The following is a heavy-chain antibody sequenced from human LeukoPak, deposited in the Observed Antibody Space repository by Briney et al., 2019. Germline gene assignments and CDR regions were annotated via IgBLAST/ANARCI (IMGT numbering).Heavy chain of an antibody. CDR3: ARPYGSGSYSIDY. CDR2: IIPIFGTA. Sequence: ASVKVSCKASGGTFSSYAISWVRQAPGQGLEWMGGIIPIFGTANYAQKFQGRVTITADESTSTAYMELSSLRSEDTAVYYCARPYGSGSYSIDYWGQGTLVTVSS. CDR1: GGTFSSYA. D-gene: IGHD3-10*01. J-gene: IGHJ4*02. V-gene: IGHV1-69*13.